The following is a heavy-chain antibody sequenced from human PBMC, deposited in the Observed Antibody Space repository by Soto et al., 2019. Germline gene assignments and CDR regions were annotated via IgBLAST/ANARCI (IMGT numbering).Heavy chain of an antibody. Sequence: EVQLVESGGGLVKPGGSLRLPCAASGLPLRSYSMNWFRQAPGRGLEWVSSISSSSSYIYYADSVKGRFTISRDNAKNSLYLQMNSLRAEDTAVYYCARRVGGYSYGRNYYYGMDVWGQGTTVTVSS. CDR3: ARRVGGYSYGRNYYYGMDV. V-gene: IGHV3-21*01. CDR2: ISSSSSYI. J-gene: IGHJ6*02. D-gene: IGHD5-18*01. CDR1: GLPLRSYS.